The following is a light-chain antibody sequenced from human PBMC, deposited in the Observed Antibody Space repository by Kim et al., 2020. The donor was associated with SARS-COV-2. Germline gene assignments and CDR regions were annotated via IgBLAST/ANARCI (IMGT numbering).Light chain of an antibody. Sequence: GQSITISCTGTSSDVGGYNYVSWYQQHPGKAPKLMIYDVSKRPSAVSNRFSGSKSGNTASLTISGLQAEDEADYYRSSYTSSTTYVFGTGTKVTVL. CDR1: SSDVGGYNY. CDR3: SSYTSSTTYV. CDR2: DVS. V-gene: IGLV2-14*04. J-gene: IGLJ1*01.